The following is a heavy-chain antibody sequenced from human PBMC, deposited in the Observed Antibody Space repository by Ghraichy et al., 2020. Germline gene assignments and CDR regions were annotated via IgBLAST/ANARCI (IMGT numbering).Heavy chain of an antibody. CDR2: IDNAKRSTI. V-gene: IGHV3-48*02. D-gene: IGHD2-21*02. Sequence: GESLNISCVASGFTFTSYSMNWVRQAPGKGLEWVSYIDNAKRSTIYYAGSVRGRFTISRDNGRNSVYLQMSSLREEDTAVYYCARKGGSCGGDCFLDFDLWGRGTLVTVSS. CDR1: GFTFTSYS. CDR3: ARKGGSCGGDCFLDFDL. J-gene: IGHJ2*01.